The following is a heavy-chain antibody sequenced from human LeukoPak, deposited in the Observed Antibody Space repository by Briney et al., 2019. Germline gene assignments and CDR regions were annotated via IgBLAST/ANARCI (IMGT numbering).Heavy chain of an antibody. CDR1: GYTFTGYY. Sequence: ASVKVSCKXSGYTFTGYYMHWVRQAPRQGLEWMGRINPNSGGTNYSQKFQGRVTMTRDTSISTAYMELSRLRSDDTAVYYCARDLEELGFDYWGQGTLVTVSS. CDR3: ARDLEELGFDY. J-gene: IGHJ4*02. V-gene: IGHV1-2*06. CDR2: INPNSGGT. D-gene: IGHD7-27*01.